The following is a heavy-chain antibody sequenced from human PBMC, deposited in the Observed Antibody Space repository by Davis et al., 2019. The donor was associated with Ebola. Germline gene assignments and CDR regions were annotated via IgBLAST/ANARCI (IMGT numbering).Heavy chain of an antibody. CDR1: GFTFSSYA. V-gene: IGHV3-23*01. J-gene: IGHJ6*04. CDR2: ISGSGGST. Sequence: GESLKISCAASGFTFSSYAMSWVRQAPGKGLEWVSAISGSGGSTYYADSVKGRFTISRDNSKNTLYLQMNSLRAEDTAVYYCAKGGVAGKEDRNYYYVMDVWGKGTTVTVSS. CDR3: AKGGVAGKEDRNYYYVMDV. D-gene: IGHD6-19*01.